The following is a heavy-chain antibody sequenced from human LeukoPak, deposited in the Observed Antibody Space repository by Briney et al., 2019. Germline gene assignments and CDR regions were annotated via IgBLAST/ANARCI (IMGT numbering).Heavy chain of an antibody. CDR3: AANYDILTGYQSYDY. V-gene: IGHV4-34*01. CDR1: GGSISGYY. CDR2: INHSGST. Sequence: SETLSLTCTVSGGSISGYYWSWIRQPPGKGLEWIGEINHSGSTNYNPSLKSRVTISVDTSKNQFSLKLSSVTAADTAVYYCAANYDILTGYQSYDYWGQGTLVTISS. D-gene: IGHD3-9*01. J-gene: IGHJ4*02.